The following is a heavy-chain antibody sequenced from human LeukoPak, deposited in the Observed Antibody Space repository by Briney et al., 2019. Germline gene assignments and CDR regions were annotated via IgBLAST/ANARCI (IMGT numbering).Heavy chain of an antibody. D-gene: IGHD3-22*01. CDR2: ISSSSSTI. J-gene: IGHJ4*02. CDR1: GFTFSSYS. V-gene: IGHV3-48*04. Sequence: GGSLRLSWAAAGFTFSSYSMNWVRQAAGEGLEWVSYISSSSSTIYYADSVKGRFTISRDNAKNSLYLQMNSLRAEDTAVYYCARSYCYDSSGYPTFDYWGQGTLVTVSS. CDR3: ARSYCYDSSGYPTFDY.